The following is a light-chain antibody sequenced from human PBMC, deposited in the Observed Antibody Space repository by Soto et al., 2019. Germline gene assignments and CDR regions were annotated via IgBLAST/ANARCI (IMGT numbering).Light chain of an antibody. Sequence: DIQMTQSPSSVSASVGDRVTITCRASQDISRWLAWYQQIPGQAPKLLIYAASSLQNGVPSRFAARGYGTHFSLTISSLQPEDFAIYFCQQATSFPVTFGGGTKVEIK. V-gene: IGKV1-12*01. CDR3: QQATSFPVT. CDR1: QDISRW. J-gene: IGKJ4*01. CDR2: AAS.